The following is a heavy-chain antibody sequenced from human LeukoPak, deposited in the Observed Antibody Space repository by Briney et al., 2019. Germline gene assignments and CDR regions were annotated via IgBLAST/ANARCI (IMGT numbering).Heavy chain of an antibody. V-gene: IGHV4-4*07. J-gene: IGHJ5*02. CDR1: GGSISSYY. CDR2: IYTSGST. CDR3: ARGPYGTPDWFDP. D-gene: IGHD1-26*01. Sequence: SETLSLTCTVSGGSISSYYWSWIRQPAGKGLEWIGRIYTSGSTNYNPSLKSRVTISVDKSKNQFSLELSSVTAADTAVYYCARGPYGTPDWFDPWGQGTLVTVSS.